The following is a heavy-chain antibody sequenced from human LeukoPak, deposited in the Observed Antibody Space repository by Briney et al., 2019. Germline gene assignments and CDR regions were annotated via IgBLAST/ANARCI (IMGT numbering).Heavy chain of an antibody. J-gene: IGHJ2*01. CDR2: ISGNGRNT. Sequence: GGSLRLSCAASGFTFSSYVMSWVRQAPGKGLEWVSTISGNGRNTYYADSVKGRFTISRDNPKITVYLEMSSLRAEDTAVYYCARGRGVYGYWYFDLWGRGTLVTVSS. V-gene: IGHV3-23*01. CDR3: ARGRGVYGYWYFDL. CDR1: GFTFSSYV. D-gene: IGHD2-15*01.